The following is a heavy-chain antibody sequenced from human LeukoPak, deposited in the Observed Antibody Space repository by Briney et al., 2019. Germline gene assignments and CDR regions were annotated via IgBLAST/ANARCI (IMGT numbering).Heavy chain of an antibody. J-gene: IGHJ3*02. CDR2: IYYRSKWYA. CDR3: ARDRAGFAFDI. CDR1: GDSVSGNRAT. D-gene: IGHD1-14*01. V-gene: IGHV6-1*01. Sequence: SQTLSLTCAISGDSVSGNRATWNWLRQSPSRGLEWLGRIYYRSKWYADYAVSVKGRITINPDTSKNQFSLLLNSVTPEDTAVYYCARDRAGFAFDIWGQGTMVTVSS.